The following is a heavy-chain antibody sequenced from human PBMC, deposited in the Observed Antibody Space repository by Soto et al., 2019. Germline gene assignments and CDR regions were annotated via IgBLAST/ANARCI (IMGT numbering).Heavy chain of an antibody. CDR3: AKGQVDYSSSSPFDY. J-gene: IGHJ4*02. CDR2: ITNNRSKK. Sequence: PGGSLRLSCAASGFTFSSYAMSWVRQAPGKGLEWVAFITNNRSKKYYADSEKGRFTISRDNAKNTLYLEINSIRPEDTAVYYCAKGQVDYSSSSPFDYWGQGTLVTVSS. D-gene: IGHD6-6*01. CDR1: GFTFSSYA. V-gene: IGHV3-30*07.